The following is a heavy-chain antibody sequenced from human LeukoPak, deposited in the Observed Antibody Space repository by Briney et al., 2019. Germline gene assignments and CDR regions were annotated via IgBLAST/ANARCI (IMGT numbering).Heavy chain of an antibody. J-gene: IGHJ4*02. Sequence: ASVKVSCNASGYTFTRYAMNWVRQAPGQGLEWMGWINTNTGNPTYAQGFTGRFVFSVDTSVSTAYLQISSLKAEDTAVYYCARVGRLKYSSSWYVGYWGQGTLVTVSS. D-gene: IGHD6-13*01. V-gene: IGHV7-4-1*02. CDR2: INTNTGNP. CDR3: ARVGRLKYSSSWYVGY. CDR1: GYTFTRYA.